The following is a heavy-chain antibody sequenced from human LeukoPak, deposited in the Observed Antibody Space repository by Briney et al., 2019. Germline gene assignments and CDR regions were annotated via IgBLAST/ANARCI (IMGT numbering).Heavy chain of an antibody. CDR2: INAGNGNT. V-gene: IGHV1-3*03. CDR3: ARGLFDSSGYYVWFDP. Sequence: ASVTVSCKASGYTFTSYAMHWVRQAPGQRLEWMGWINAGNGNTKYSQEFQGRVTITGDTSASTAFMELSSLRSEDMAVYYCARGLFDSSGYYVWFDPWGQGTLVTVSS. J-gene: IGHJ5*02. CDR1: GYTFTSYA. D-gene: IGHD3-22*01.